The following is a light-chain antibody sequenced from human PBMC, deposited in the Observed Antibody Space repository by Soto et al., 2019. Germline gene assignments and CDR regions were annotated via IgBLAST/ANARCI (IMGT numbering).Light chain of an antibody. Sequence: EIVLTQSPGTLSLSPGERATLSCRASQSVSSSYLAWYQQKPGQAPRLLIYGASSRATGIPDRFSGSGSGTYSPLTISRLEPEDFAVYYCHQYDSSPLTFGGGTKVEIK. J-gene: IGKJ4*01. CDR1: QSVSSSY. CDR2: GAS. V-gene: IGKV3-20*01. CDR3: HQYDSSPLT.